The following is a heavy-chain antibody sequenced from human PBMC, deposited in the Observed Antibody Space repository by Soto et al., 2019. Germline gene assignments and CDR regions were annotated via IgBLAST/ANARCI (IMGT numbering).Heavy chain of an antibody. Sequence: SETLSLTCAVYGGSFSGYYWSWIRQPPGKGLEWIGEINHSGSTNYNPSLKSRVTISVDTSKNQFSLKLSSVTAADTAVYYCARGGCSGGSCYSGYYYYYGMDVWGQGTTVTVSS. CDR2: INHSGST. CDR3: ARGGCSGGSCYSGYYYYYGMDV. V-gene: IGHV4-34*01. J-gene: IGHJ6*02. CDR1: GGSFSGYY. D-gene: IGHD2-15*01.